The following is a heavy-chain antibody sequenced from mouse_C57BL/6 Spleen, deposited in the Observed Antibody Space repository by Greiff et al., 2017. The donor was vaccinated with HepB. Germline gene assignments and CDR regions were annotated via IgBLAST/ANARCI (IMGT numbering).Heavy chain of an antibody. Sequence: EVQVVESGGGLVKPGGSLKLSCAASGFTFSSYAMSWVRQTPEKRLEWVATISEGGSYTYYPDNVKGRFTISRDNSKNNLYLQMSHLKSEDTAMYYCARAYYSNYGGFAYWGQGTLVTVSA. V-gene: IGHV5-4*01. CDR1: GFTFSSYA. CDR3: ARAYYSNYGGFAY. CDR2: ISEGGSYT. D-gene: IGHD2-5*01. J-gene: IGHJ3*01.